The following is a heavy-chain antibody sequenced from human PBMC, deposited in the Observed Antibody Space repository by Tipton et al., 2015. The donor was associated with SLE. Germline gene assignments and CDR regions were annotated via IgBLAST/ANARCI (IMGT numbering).Heavy chain of an antibody. CDR2: IRYDGSNK. Sequence: GSLRLSCEASGFSFGEYTMHWVRPPPGKGLEWVAFIRYDGSNKYYADSVKGRFTISRDNSKNTLWLQMNSLRGEDTAVYYCAKGEYNSSPFDHWGQGTLVTVSS. D-gene: IGHD2/OR15-2a*01. CDR3: AKGEYNSSPFDH. CDR1: GFSFGEYT. J-gene: IGHJ4*02. V-gene: IGHV3-30*02.